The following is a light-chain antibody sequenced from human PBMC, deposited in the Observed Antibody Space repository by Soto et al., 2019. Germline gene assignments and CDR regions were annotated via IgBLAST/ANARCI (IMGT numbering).Light chain of an antibody. V-gene: IGLV2-8*01. Sequence: QSVLTQPPSASGSPGQSVTISCTGTSSDVGSYNYVSWYQQHPDKAPKLIIYGVNERPSGVPDRFSGSKSGNTASLTVSGLQAEDEVDYYCTSYAGSNNPVVFGGGTKVTVL. CDR2: GVN. CDR3: TSYAGSNNPVV. J-gene: IGLJ3*02. CDR1: SSDVGSYNY.